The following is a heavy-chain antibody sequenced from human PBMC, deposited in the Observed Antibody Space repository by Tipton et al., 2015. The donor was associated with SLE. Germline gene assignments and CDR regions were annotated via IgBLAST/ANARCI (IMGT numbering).Heavy chain of an antibody. D-gene: IGHD3-16*01. CDR3: AREGALGAFDV. J-gene: IGHJ3*01. V-gene: IGHV3-13*01. Sequence: GSLRLSCAASGFTFSSYDMHWVRQATGKGLEGVSVIGTAGDTYYPGTMKGRFTISRENAKNSLSLQMNSLRAGDTAVYYCAREGALGAFDVWGQGIMVAVSS. CDR1: GFTFSSYD. CDR2: IGTAGDT.